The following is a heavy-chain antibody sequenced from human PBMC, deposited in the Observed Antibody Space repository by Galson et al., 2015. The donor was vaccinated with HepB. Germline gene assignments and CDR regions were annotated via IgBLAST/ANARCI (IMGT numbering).Heavy chain of an antibody. CDR1: GFTFSDYY. D-gene: IGHD3-22*01. Sequence: SLRLSCAASGFTFSDYYMDWVRQAPGKGLEWVGRSRNKANSYTTEYAASVKGRFTISRDDSENSLYLQMNSLKTEDTAVYYCARAIRYAGSYYFDYWGQGTLVTVSS. J-gene: IGHJ4*02. CDR3: ARAIRYAGSYYFDY. V-gene: IGHV3-72*01. CDR2: SRNKANSYTT.